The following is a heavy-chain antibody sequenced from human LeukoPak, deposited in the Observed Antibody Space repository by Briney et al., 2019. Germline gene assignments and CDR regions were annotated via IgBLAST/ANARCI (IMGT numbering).Heavy chain of an antibody. D-gene: IGHD5-18*01. Sequence: SETLSLTCTVSGGSIRSRNYYWSWIRQPPGKGLEWIGYIYYSGSTNYNPSLKSRVTISVDTSKNQFSLKLTSVTAADTAVYYCARTTEGGYTYGYFYYYYMDVWGKGTTVTISS. CDR3: ARTTEGGYTYGYFYYYYMDV. CDR1: GGSIRSRNYY. J-gene: IGHJ6*03. V-gene: IGHV4-61*01. CDR2: IYYSGST.